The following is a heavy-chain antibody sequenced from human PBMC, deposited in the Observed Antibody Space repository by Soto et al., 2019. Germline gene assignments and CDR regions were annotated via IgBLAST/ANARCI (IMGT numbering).Heavy chain of an antibody. CDR3: ARHPQWLVHFDY. CDR1: GGSISSSSYH. Sequence: QLQLQESGPGLVKPSETLSLTCTVSGGSISSSSYHWGWIRQPPGKGLEWIGGIYYSGSTYYNPSLNGRVTFSVDTSKNQFSLKLTSVTAADTAVYYCARHPQWLVHFDYWGQGTLVTVSS. J-gene: IGHJ4*02. V-gene: IGHV4-39*01. CDR2: IYYSGST. D-gene: IGHD6-19*01.